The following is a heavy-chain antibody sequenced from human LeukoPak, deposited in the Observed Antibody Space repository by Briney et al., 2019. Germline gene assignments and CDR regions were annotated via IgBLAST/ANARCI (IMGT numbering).Heavy chain of an antibody. CDR3: ARGGPFQWELLVY. J-gene: IGHJ4*02. CDR2: ISSNGGST. D-gene: IGHD1-26*01. Sequence: GGSLRLSCAASGLTFSSYAMHWVRQAPGKGLEYVSVISSNGGSTYYTNSVKGRFTISRDNSKNTLYLQMGSLRAEDMAVYYCARGGPFQWELLVYWGEGTLVTVPS. CDR1: GLTFSSYA. V-gene: IGHV3-64*01.